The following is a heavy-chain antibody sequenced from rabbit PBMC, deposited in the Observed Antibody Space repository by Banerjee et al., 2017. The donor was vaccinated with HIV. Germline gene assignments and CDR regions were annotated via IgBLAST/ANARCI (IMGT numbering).Heavy chain of an antibody. CDR2: IDTASGGST. CDR3: ARDLLSNSGYAFNL. J-gene: IGHJ4*01. D-gene: IGHD1-1*01. CDR1: GFSFSSRYW. Sequence: QEQLEESGGDLVKPEGSLTLTCTASGFSFSSRYWICWVRQAPGKGLEWIGCIDTASGGSTYYASWAKGRFTISKTSSTTVTLQLTSLTAADTATYFCARDLLSNSGYAFNLWGPGTLVTVS. V-gene: IGHV1S45*01.